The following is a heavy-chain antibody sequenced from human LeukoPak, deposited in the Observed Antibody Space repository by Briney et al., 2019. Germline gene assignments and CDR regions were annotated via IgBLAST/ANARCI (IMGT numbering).Heavy chain of an antibody. CDR3: GRGGDGIAV. V-gene: IGHV3-74*01. Sequence: GGSLRLSCAVSGFTFSNYLMHWVRHAPGGRLVWVSRINIDETNAYADSVSGRLTISRDNAKNTLYLQMNSLRAEDTAVYFCGRGGDGIAVWGQGATVIVSS. J-gene: IGHJ3*01. CDR2: INIDETNA. CDR1: GFTFSNYL.